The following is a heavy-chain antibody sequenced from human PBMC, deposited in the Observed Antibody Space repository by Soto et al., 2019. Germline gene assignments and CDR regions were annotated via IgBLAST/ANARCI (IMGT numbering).Heavy chain of an antibody. CDR2: INAGHGNT. CDR1: GYTFTSYA. CDR3: ARDAREYRNSWQNWFDP. Sequence: ASVKVSCKASGYTFTSYAMHWVRQASGQRLEWMGWINAGHGNTQHSQKFQGRVTITRDTSASTAYMELSSLGSEETVVYYCARDAREYRNSWQNWFDPWGQGTLVTVSS. J-gene: IGHJ5*02. V-gene: IGHV1-3*01. D-gene: IGHD6-13*01.